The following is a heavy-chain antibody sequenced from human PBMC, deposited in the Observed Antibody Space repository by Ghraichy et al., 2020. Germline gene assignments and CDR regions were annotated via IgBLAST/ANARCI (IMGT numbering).Heavy chain of an antibody. D-gene: IGHD3-22*01. J-gene: IGHJ4*02. CDR2: ISSSSSYI. CDR3: ARDNLSPRAYDSSGYHY. CDR1: GFTFSSYS. V-gene: IGHV3-21*01. Sequence: GGSLRLSCAASGFTFSSYSMNWVRQAPGKGLEWVSSISSSSSYIYYADSVKGRFTISRDNAKNSLYLQMNSLRAEDTAVYYCARDNLSPRAYDSSGYHYWGQGTLVTVSS.